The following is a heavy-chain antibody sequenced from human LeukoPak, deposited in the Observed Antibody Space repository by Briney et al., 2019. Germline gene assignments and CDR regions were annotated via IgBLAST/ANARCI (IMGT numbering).Heavy chain of an antibody. CDR2: LFHSGTI. CDR3: ARATRPRGDFDY. Sequence: SETLSLTCTVSGGSISTSNYYWGWIRQPPGKGLEWIGSLFHSGTIYYTPSLKSRVTTSVDTSNNRFSLKLMSVTAADTAVYYCARATRPRGDFDYWGQGTLVTVSS. V-gene: IGHV4-39*07. CDR1: GGSISTSNYY. D-gene: IGHD6-6*01. J-gene: IGHJ4*02.